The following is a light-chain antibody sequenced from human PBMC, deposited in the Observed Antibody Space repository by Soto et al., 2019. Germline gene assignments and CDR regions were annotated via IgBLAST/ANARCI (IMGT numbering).Light chain of an antibody. Sequence: QSVLTQPPSVSGAPGQRVTISCTGSSSNIGAGYNVHWYQQLPGTAPKLLIYGNSNRPSGVPDRFSGSKSGTSASLAITGLKAEDEADYYCQSYDNSLSGLYVFGTGTKLTVL. CDR2: GNS. CDR3: QSYDNSLSGLYV. V-gene: IGLV1-40*01. J-gene: IGLJ1*01. CDR1: SSNIGAGYN.